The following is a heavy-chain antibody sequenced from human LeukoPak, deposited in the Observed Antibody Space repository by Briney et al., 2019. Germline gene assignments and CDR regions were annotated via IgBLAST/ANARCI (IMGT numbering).Heavy chain of an antibody. CDR3: ARVPDFIARPCDS. CDR2: SSPTGDIT. Sequence: SETLSLACAVYGGSFSGNYWTLIRQTPGRGLEWIGESSPTGDITGYNPSLKGRATISVDSSKNQFSLKLTSVTAADTGVYYCARVPDFIARPCDSWGPGTLVTVSS. V-gene: IGHV4-34*01. J-gene: IGHJ4*02. D-gene: IGHD2-21*01. CDR1: GGSFSGNY.